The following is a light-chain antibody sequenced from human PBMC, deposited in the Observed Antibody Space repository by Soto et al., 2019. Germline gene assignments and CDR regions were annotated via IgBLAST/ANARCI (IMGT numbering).Light chain of an antibody. Sequence: DIQMTQSPSTLSASVGDRVTITCRASQSISNWLAWYQQRPGKAPKLLIYDASSLQGGVPSRFSGSGSGTEFTLTNSSLQPDDFATYYCQQYNSYWTFGQGTKV. CDR3: QQYNSYWT. J-gene: IGKJ1*01. CDR1: QSISNW. V-gene: IGKV1-5*01. CDR2: DAS.